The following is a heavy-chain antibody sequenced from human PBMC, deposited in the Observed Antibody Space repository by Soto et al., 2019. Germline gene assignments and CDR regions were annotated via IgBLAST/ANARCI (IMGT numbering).Heavy chain of an antibody. CDR1: GGSISSGDHY. CDR3: ARDHPTVTTFRYLDI. V-gene: IGHV4-30-4*01. CDR2: IYYSGST. D-gene: IGHD4-17*01. J-gene: IGHJ2*01. Sequence: QVQLQESGPGLVKPSQTLSLTCNVSGGSISSGDHYWHWIRQPPGKGLEWIGYIYYSGSTYYNPSLKSRFTISVDTSKNQFSLRLRSVTAAETAVYYCARDHPTVTTFRYLDIWGRGNLVTVSS.